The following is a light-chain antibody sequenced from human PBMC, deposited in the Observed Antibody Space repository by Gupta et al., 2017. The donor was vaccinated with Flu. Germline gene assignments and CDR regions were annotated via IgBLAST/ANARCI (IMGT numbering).Light chain of an antibody. CDR1: KLGSIS. J-gene: IGLJ3*02. Sequence: GQIARVTGEGNKLGSISVSWYHRKPGQAPVLVIFDNSSRHSGIPDRFSGSKSGNTATVTINGVEAGDEADYYCQGRDTNSDHWVFGGGTKLTVL. V-gene: IGLV3-21*02. CDR3: QGRDTNSDHWV. CDR2: DNS.